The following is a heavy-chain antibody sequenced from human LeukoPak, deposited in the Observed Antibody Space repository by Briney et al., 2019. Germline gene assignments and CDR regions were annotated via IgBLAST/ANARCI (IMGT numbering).Heavy chain of an antibody. CDR1: GFTFDDDA. D-gene: IGHD5-24*01. CDR2: ISWNSGSI. Sequence: GRSLRLSCAASGFTFDDDAMHWVRQAPGKGLEWVSGISWNSGSIGYADSVKGRFTISRDNAKNSLYLQMNSLRAEDTALYYCAKDMGDGYNTLFDYWGQGTLVTVSS. V-gene: IGHV3-9*01. CDR3: AKDMGDGYNTLFDY. J-gene: IGHJ4*02.